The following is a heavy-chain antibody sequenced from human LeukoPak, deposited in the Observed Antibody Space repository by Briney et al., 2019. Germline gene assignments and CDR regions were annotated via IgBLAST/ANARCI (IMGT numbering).Heavy chain of an antibody. J-gene: IGHJ3*02. Sequence: NPSETLSLTCTVSGGSISSSSYYWGWIRQPPGKGLEWIGSIYYSGSTYYNPSLKSRVTISEDTSKNQFSLKLSSVTAADTAVYYCARGGAYCSSTSCLMHAFDIWGQGTMVTVSS. D-gene: IGHD2-2*01. CDR2: IYYSGST. V-gene: IGHV4-39*07. CDR1: GGSISSSSYY. CDR3: ARGGAYCSSTSCLMHAFDI.